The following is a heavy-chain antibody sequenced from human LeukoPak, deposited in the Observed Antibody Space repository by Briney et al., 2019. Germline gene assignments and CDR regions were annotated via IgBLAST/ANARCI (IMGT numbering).Heavy chain of an antibody. CDR3: ARPFGSGSSPTAYFDY. D-gene: IGHD3-10*01. V-gene: IGHV3-33*01. CDR2: IWYHGSDK. J-gene: IGHJ4*02. CDR1: GFTFSSYG. Sequence: PGGSLRLSCAASGFTFSSYGMHRVRQAPGKGLEWVAVIWYHGSDKYYADSVKGRFTISRDNSKNTLYLQMNSLRAEDTAVYYCARPFGSGSSPTAYFDYWGQETLVTVSS.